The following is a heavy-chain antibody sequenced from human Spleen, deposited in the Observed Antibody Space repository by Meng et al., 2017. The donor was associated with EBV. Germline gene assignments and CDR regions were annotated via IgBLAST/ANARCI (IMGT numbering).Heavy chain of an antibody. D-gene: IGHD1-26*01. CDR1: GDSVSSNNAA. V-gene: IGHV6-1*01. J-gene: IGHJ5*02. CDR2: TYYRSNWYN. CDR3: TRTPHSSADWFDP. Sequence: VQPQQSGPGLVKPSQTPSLTCAISGDSVSSNNAAWNWIRQSPSRGLEWLGRTYYRSNWYNDYAVSLRSRLTINPDTSKNQFSLQLRSVTPEDTAVYYCTRTPHSSADWFDPWGQGTLVTVSS.